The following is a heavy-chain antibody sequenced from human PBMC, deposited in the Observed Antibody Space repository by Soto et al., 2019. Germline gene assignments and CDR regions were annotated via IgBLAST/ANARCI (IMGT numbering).Heavy chain of an antibody. Sequence: QLQLQESGPGLVKPSETLSLTCTVSGGSISSSSYYWGWIRQPPGKGLEWIGSIYYSGSTYYNPSLKSRVTISVDTSKTQFSLRLSSVTAADTAVYYCAYSSSWYDARFDYWGQGTLVTVSS. J-gene: IGHJ4*02. CDR2: IYYSGST. CDR1: GGSISSSSYY. V-gene: IGHV4-39*01. CDR3: AYSSSWYDARFDY. D-gene: IGHD6-13*01.